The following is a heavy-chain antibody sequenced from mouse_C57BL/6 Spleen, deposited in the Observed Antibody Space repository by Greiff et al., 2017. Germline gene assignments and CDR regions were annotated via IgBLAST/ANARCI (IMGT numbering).Heavy chain of an antibody. CDR2: IDPNSGGT. CDR1: GYTFTSYW. D-gene: IGHD2-4*01. Sequence: QVQLQQPGAELVKPGASVKLSCKASGYTFTSYWMHWVKQRPGRGLEWIGRIDPNSGGTKYNEKFKSKATLTVDKPSSTAYMQLSSLIAEDSAVYYWAIDYDEGAWFAYWGQGTLVTVSA. J-gene: IGHJ3*01. V-gene: IGHV1-72*01. CDR3: AIDYDEGAWFAY.